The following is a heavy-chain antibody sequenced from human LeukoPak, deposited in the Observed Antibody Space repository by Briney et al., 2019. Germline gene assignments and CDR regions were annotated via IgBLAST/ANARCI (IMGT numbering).Heavy chain of an antibody. CDR3: ARGVAAAGKMYWFDP. J-gene: IGHJ5*02. CDR1: GGSISSHY. Sequence: SETLSLTCTVSGGSISSHYWSWIRRPPGKGLKRIGYIYYSGSTNYNPSLKSRVTISVDTSKNQFSLKLSSVAAADTAVYYCARGVAAAGKMYWFDPWGQGTLVTVSS. V-gene: IGHV4-59*11. CDR2: IYYSGST. D-gene: IGHD6-13*01.